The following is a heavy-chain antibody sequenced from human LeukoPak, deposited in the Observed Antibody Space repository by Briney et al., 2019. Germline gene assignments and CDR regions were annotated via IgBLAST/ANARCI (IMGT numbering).Heavy chain of an antibody. CDR3: ARGLLPGSSHYYYYGMDV. V-gene: IGHV1-8*01. D-gene: IGHD6-13*01. CDR2: MNPNSGNT. CDR1: GYTFTSYD. J-gene: IGHJ6*02. Sequence: EASVKVSCKAPGYTFTSYDINWVRQATGQGLEWMGWMNPNSGNTGYAQRFQGRVTMTRNTSISTAYMELSSLRSEDTAVYYCARGLLPGSSHYYYYGMDVWGQGTTVTVSS.